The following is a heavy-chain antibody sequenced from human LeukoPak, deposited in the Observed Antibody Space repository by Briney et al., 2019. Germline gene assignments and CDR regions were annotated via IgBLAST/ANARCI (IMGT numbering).Heavy chain of an antibody. Sequence: GRSLRLSCAASGFTFSTYGMHWVRQAPGKGLEWVAVIWYDGGNKYYSDSVKGRFTISRDNSKNTVSLQMNSLRAEDTAVYYCARGQYSPDYWGQGTLVTVSS. CDR1: GFTFSTYG. D-gene: IGHD2-15*01. V-gene: IGHV3-33*01. CDR3: ARGQYSPDY. CDR2: IWYDGGNK. J-gene: IGHJ4*02.